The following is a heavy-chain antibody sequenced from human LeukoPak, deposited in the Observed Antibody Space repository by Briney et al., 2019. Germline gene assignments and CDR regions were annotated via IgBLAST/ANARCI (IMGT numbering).Heavy chain of an antibody. CDR3: TRYDSSGYYFDY. Sequence: SQTLSLTCAISGDSFSSNSAAWNWLRQSPSRGLEWLGRTYYRSKLFNDYAVSVKSRITINPDTSKNQFSLHLNSVTPEDTAVYYCTRYDSSGYYFDYWGQGTLVTVSS. CDR2: TYYRSKLFN. CDR1: GDSFSSNSAA. J-gene: IGHJ4*02. V-gene: IGHV6-1*01. D-gene: IGHD3-22*01.